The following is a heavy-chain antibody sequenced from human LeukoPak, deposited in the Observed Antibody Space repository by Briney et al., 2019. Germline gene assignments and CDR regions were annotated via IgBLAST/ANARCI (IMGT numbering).Heavy chain of an antibody. CDR1: GFTFSSYA. D-gene: IGHD2-2*01. Sequence: GGSLRLSCAVSGFTFSSYAMHWVRQAPGKGLEWVAVISYDGSNKYYADSVKGRFTISRDNSKNTLYLQMNSLRAEDTAVYYCARAPDIVVVPAARHTPFDPWGQGTLVTVSS. CDR3: ARAPDIVVVPAARHTPFDP. CDR2: ISYDGSNK. V-gene: IGHV3-30*04. J-gene: IGHJ5*02.